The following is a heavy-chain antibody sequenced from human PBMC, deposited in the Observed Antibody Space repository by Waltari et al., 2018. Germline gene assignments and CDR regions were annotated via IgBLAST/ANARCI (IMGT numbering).Heavy chain of an antibody. D-gene: IGHD2-2*01. V-gene: IGHV5-51*01. CDR3: ARPIGSETAAYVLGFDY. CDR2: SYPGDSDT. Sequence: EVQLVQSGAEVKKPGESLKISCKGSGYSFTSYWIGWVRQMPGKGLEWMGISYPGDSDTSYSPSFQGQVTISADKSISTAYLQWSSLKASDTAMYYCARPIGSETAAYVLGFDYWGQGTLVTVSS. CDR1: GYSFTSYW. J-gene: IGHJ4*02.